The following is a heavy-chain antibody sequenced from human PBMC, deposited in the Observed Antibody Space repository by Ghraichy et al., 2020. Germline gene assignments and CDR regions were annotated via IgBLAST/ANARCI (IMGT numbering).Heavy chain of an antibody. D-gene: IGHD3-3*01. Sequence: ASVKVSCKASGYTFTSYGISWVRQAPGQGLEWMGWISAYNGNTNYAQKLQGRVTMTTDTSTSTAYMELRSLRSDDTAVYYCAKTGQSYYDFWSGYYMEYQYYYYMDVWGKGTTVTVSS. V-gene: IGHV1-18*01. CDR1: GYTFTSYG. CDR2: ISAYNGNT. CDR3: AKTGQSYYDFWSGYYMEYQYYYYMDV. J-gene: IGHJ6*03.